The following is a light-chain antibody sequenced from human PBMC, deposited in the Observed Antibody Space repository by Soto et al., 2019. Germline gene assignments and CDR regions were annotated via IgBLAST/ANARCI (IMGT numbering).Light chain of an antibody. CDR2: GAS. CDR1: QSVSSSY. CDR3: QQYGSSPPMYT. J-gene: IGKJ2*01. V-gene: IGKV3-20*01. Sequence: EIVLTQSPGTLSLSPGERATLSCRASQSVSSSYLAWYRQKPGQAPRLLIYGASSRATGIPDRFSGSGSGTDFTLTISRLEPEAFAVYYCQQYGSSPPMYTFGQGTKLEIK.